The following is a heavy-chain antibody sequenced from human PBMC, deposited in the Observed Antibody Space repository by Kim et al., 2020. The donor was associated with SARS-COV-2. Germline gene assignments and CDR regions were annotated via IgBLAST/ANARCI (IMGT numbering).Heavy chain of an antibody. Sequence: QKLQGRVTMTTDTSTSTAYMELRSLRSDDTAVYYCARTSITMVRGEPLDYWGQGTLVTVSS. D-gene: IGHD3-10*01. V-gene: IGHV1-18*01. J-gene: IGHJ4*02. CDR3: ARTSITMVRGEPLDY.